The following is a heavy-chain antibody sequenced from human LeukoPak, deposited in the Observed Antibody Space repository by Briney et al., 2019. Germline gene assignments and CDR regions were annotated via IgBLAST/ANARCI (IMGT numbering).Heavy chain of an antibody. Sequence: PSETLSLTCTVSGGSISSYYWSLIRQPAGKGLEWIGRIYTSGSTNYNPSLKSRVTMSVDKSKNQFSLKLSSVTAADTAVYHCARDMCSSTSCYDYYYYMDVWGKGTTVTVSS. CDR3: ARDMCSSTSCYDYYYYMDV. J-gene: IGHJ6*03. D-gene: IGHD2-2*01. CDR1: GGSISSYY. CDR2: IYTSGST. V-gene: IGHV4-4*07.